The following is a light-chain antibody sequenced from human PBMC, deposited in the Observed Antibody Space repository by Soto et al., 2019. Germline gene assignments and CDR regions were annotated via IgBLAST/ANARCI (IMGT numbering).Light chain of an antibody. CDR3: QQYDSSRT. CDR1: QSIAAS. J-gene: IGKJ1*01. V-gene: IGKV1-5*01. CDR2: DVS. Sequence: DVQMTQSPSTLSASVGDSVTVTCRASQSIAASLAWYQLKPGEAPKLLIYDVSNLESGVPSRFSGSGSGTEFSLTIRSLHPDDFANYYCQQYDSSRTFGQGTKVEIK.